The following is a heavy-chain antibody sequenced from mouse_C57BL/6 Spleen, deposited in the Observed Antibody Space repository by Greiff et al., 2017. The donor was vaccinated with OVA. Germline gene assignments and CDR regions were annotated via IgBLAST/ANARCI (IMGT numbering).Heavy chain of an antibody. D-gene: IGHD3-3*01. V-gene: IGHV5-15*01. CDR2: ISNLAYSI. CDR3: ARTPKAGAMDY. CDR1: GFTFSDYG. Sequence: EVQLVESGGGLVQPGGSLKLSCAASGFTFSDYGMAWVRQAPRKGPEWVAFISNLAYSIYYADTVTGRFTLSRENAKNTRYLEMSSLRSEDTAMYYCARTPKAGAMDYWGQGTSVTVSS. J-gene: IGHJ4*01.